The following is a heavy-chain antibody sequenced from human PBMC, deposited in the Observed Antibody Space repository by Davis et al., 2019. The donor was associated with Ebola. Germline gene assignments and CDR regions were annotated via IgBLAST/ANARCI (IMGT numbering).Heavy chain of an antibody. V-gene: IGHV3-33*01. CDR1: GFTFSAHA. CDR2: IWYDGSDK. J-gene: IGHJ4*02. Sequence: PGGSLRLSCATSGFTFSAHAMHWVRQAPGEGLEWVARIWYDGSDKYYSGSVQGRFIISRDNFNNTLYLQMNNLRAEDTAVYYCVRDLGTISGFDYWGQGTLVIVSS. D-gene: IGHD1-14*01. CDR3: VRDLGTISGFDY.